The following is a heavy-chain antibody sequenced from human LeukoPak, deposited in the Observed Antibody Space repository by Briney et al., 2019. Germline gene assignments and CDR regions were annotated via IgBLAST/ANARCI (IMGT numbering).Heavy chain of an antibody. CDR2: YSGST. Sequence: YSGSTNYNPSLKSRVTISVDTSKNQFSLKLSSVTAADTAVYYCARLTYYDYVWGSYRAFDYWGQGTLVTVSS. V-gene: IGHV4-59*08. CDR3: ARLTYYDYVWGSYRAFDY. J-gene: IGHJ4*02. D-gene: IGHD3-16*02.